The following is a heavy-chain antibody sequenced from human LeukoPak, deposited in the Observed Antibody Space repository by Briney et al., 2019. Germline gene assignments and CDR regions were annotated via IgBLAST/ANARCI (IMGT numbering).Heavy chain of an antibody. CDR1: GGTFSSYA. V-gene: IGHV1-69*13. D-gene: IGHD3-10*01. CDR2: IIPIFGTA. CDR3: ARDLRGYYYGSGSSDY. Sequence: ASVKVSCKASGGTFSSYAISWVRQAPGQGLEWMGGIIPIFGTANYAQKFQGRVTITADESTSTAYMELSSLRSEDTAVYYCARDLRGYYYGSGSSDYWGQGTLVTVSS. J-gene: IGHJ4*02.